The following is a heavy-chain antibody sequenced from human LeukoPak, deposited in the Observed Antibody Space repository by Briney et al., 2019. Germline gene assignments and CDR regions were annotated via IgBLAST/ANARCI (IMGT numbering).Heavy chain of an antibody. Sequence: SGTLSLTCAVSGGSISSSNWWSWVRQPPGKGLEWIGEIYHSGSTNYNPSLKSRVTVSVDKSKNQFSLKLSSVTAADTAVYYCARERPRGYYDSSGYYRYYYYYMDVWGKGTTVTVSS. CDR3: ARERPRGYYDSSGYYRYYYYYMDV. CDR2: IYHSGST. V-gene: IGHV4-4*02. J-gene: IGHJ6*03. D-gene: IGHD3-22*01. CDR1: GGSISSSNW.